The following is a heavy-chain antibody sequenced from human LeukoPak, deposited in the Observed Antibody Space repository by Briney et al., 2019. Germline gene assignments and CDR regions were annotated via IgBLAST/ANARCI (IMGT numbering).Heavy chain of an antibody. J-gene: IGHJ4*02. Sequence: SVKVSCKASGGTFSIYASSWVRQAPRQGLEWMGGIIPIFDTADNAQKFQGRLTIAADESTSTAYMELSSLRAEDTAVYYCARDLLGSATSYSSGAWDYWGQGTLVTVSS. D-gene: IGHD3-9*01. CDR1: GGTFSIYA. V-gene: IGHV1-69*13. CDR3: ARDLLGSATSYSSGAWDY. CDR2: IIPIFDTA.